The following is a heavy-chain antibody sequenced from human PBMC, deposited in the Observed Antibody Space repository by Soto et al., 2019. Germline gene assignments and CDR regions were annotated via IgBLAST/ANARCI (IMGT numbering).Heavy chain of an antibody. CDR2: ISFDGITE. CDR1: GFTFRSYA. CDR3: ARDPQPRGRYCSTGRCPPFYFDS. Sequence: PGGSLRLSCAASGFTFRSYAMHWVRQAPGKGLEWVALISFDGITESYADSVKGRFTISRDESQNMLFLQMSSLETEDTAIYYCARDPQPRGRYCSTGRCPPFYFDSWGQGALVTVSS. J-gene: IGHJ4*02. D-gene: IGHD2-2*01. V-gene: IGHV3-30*03.